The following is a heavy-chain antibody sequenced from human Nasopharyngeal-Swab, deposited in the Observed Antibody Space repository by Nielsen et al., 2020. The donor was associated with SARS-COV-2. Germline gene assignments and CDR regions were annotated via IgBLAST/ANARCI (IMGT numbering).Heavy chain of an antibody. CDR3: ARASYDFWNHDGDY. Sequence: ASVKVSCKASGYTFTSYGISWVRQAPGQGLEWMGWISAYNGNTNYAQRLQGRVTVTTDTSTSTAYMELRSLRSDDTAVYYCARASYDFWNHDGDYWGQGTLVTVSS. J-gene: IGHJ4*02. V-gene: IGHV1-18*01. CDR1: GYTFTSYG. CDR2: ISAYNGNT. D-gene: IGHD3-3*01.